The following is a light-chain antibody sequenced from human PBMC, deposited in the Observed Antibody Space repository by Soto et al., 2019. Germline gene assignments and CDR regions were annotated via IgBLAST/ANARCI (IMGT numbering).Light chain of an antibody. Sequence: DIQMTQSPSTLYGSVGDRVTITCPASQTISSWLAWYQQKPGKAPKLLIYKASTLKSGVPSRFSGSGSGTEFTHTISSLQTDDSATYYCQHYNSYSEAFGQGTKVELK. V-gene: IGKV1-5*03. J-gene: IGKJ1*01. CDR2: KAS. CDR3: QHYNSYSEA. CDR1: QTISSW.